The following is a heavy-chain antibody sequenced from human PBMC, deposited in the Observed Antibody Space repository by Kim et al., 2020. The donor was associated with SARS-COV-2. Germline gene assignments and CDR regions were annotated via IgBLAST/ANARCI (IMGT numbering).Heavy chain of an antibody. CDR3: ARTLIYSSSWFFDY. Sequence: SETLSLTCAVYGGSFSGYYWSWIRQPPGKGLEWIGEINHSGSTNYNPSLKTRVTISVDTSKNLFSLKLSSVTAADTAVYYCARTLIYSSSWFFDYWGQGT. J-gene: IGHJ4*02. V-gene: IGHV4-34*01. D-gene: IGHD6-13*01. CDR2: INHSGST. CDR1: GGSFSGYY.